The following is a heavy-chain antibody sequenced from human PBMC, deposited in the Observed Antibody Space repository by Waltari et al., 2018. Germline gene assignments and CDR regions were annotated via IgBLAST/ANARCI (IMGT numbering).Heavy chain of an antibody. Sequence: QVQLVESGGGVVQPGRSLRLSCSAPGLPFSTYGMHWVRQAPGKGLEWVAVISYDGSNKYYADSVKGRFTISRDNSKNTLYLQMNSLRAEDTAVYYCAKPFLSYYYDSSGYFDYWGQGTLDTVSS. V-gene: IGHV3-30*18. CDR2: ISYDGSNK. CDR3: AKPFLSYYYDSSGYFDY. J-gene: IGHJ4*02. D-gene: IGHD3-22*01. CDR1: GLPFSTYG.